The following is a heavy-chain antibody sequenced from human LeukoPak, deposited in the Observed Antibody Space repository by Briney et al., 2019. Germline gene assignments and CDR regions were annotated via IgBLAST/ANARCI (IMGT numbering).Heavy chain of an antibody. CDR2: IIPILGIA. CDR3: ASTGVGATTPIDY. V-gene: IGHV1-69*04. D-gene: IGHD1-26*01. CDR1: GGTFSSYA. Sequence: GASVKVSCKASGGTFSSYAISWVRQAPGQGLEWMGRIIPILGIANYAQKFQGRVTITADKSTSTAYMELSSLRSEDTAVYYCASTGVGATTPIDYWGQGTLVTVSS. J-gene: IGHJ4*02.